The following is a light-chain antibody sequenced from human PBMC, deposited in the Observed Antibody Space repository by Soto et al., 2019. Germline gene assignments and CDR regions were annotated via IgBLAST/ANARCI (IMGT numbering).Light chain of an antibody. J-gene: IGLJ1*01. CDR1: SSDVGRYNY. CDR3: SSYAGSNNYV. CDR2: EVT. Sequence: QSVLTQPPSASGSPGQSVTFSCTGTSSDVGRYNYVSWYQQHPGKAPKLLIYEVTKRPSGVPDRFSASKSGNTASLTFSGLQAEDEADYYCSSYAGSNNYVFGTGTKVTVL. V-gene: IGLV2-8*01.